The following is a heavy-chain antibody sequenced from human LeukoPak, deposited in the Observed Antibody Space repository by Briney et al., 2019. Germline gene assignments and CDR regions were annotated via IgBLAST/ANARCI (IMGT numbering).Heavy chain of an antibody. CDR1: GFTFSSYA. CDR3: AKDPPYYYGSETLNWFDP. V-gene: IGHV3-23*01. Sequence: GGSLRLSCAASGFTFSSYAMSWVRQAPGKGLEWVSAISGSGGSTYYADSVKGRFTIPRDNSKNTLYLQMNSLRAEDTAVYYCAKDPPYYYGSETLNWFDPWGQGTLVTVSS. CDR2: ISGSGGST. D-gene: IGHD3-10*01. J-gene: IGHJ5*02.